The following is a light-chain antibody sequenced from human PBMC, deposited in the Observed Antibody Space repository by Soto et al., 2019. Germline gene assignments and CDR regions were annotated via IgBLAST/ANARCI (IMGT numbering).Light chain of an antibody. CDR3: QQYGSSPPWT. CDR2: GAS. CDR1: QSVSSNY. J-gene: IGKJ1*01. Sequence: EIVLTQSPGTLSLSPGERATLSCRASQSVSSNYLAWYQQRPGQAPRLLIHGASSRATGIPDRFSGSGSGTHFTLTISRLEPEDSAVYYCQQYGSSPPWTFGQGTKVEIK. V-gene: IGKV3-20*01.